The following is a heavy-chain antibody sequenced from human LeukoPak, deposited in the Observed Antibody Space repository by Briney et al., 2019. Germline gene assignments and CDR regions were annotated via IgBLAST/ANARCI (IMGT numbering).Heavy chain of an antibody. D-gene: IGHD4-17*01. CDR1: GFTFSNYA. J-gene: IGHJ4*02. CDR3: ADFMTTVTTFDY. CDR2: ISGTGGNT. V-gene: IGHV3-23*01. Sequence: GGSLRLSCAASGFTFSNYAMTWVRQAPGKGLEWVSAISGTGGNTYYADSVKGRFTISRDSSKNTLYLQMNSLRAEHTAVYYCADFMTTVTTFDYWGQGTLVTVSS.